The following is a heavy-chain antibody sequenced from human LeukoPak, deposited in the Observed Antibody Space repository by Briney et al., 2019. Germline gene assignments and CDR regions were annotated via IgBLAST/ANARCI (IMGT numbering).Heavy chain of an antibody. D-gene: IGHD3-3*01. J-gene: IGHJ6*03. CDR1: GYTFTRYD. Sequence: SVKVSCKASGYTFTRYDINWVRQAPGQGLEWMGGIIPIFGTANYAQKFQGRVTITADESTSTAYMELSSLRSEDTAVYYCARGGRRVATYYYYMDVWGKGTTVTISS. CDR3: ARGGRRVATYYYYMDV. V-gene: IGHV1-69*13. CDR2: IIPIFGTA.